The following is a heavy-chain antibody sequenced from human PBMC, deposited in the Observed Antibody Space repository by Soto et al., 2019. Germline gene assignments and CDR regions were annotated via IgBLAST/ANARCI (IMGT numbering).Heavy chain of an antibody. J-gene: IGHJ5*02. CDR3: ARNIATAGTSFDP. D-gene: IGHD6-13*01. CDR1: GVSISSYY. V-gene: IGHV4-59*01. Sequence: SETLSLTCTVSGVSISSYYWSWIRQPPGKGLEWIGYINYSGSTNCNPSLKSRVTISIDTSENQFSLQLNSVTAADTAVYYCARNIATAGTSFDPWGQGTLVTVSS. CDR2: INYSGST.